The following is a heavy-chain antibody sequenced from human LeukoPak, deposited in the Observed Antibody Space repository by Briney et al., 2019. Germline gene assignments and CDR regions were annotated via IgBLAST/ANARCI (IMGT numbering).Heavy chain of an antibody. CDR3: ARAYNWNAFDI. CDR2: IYHSGTT. J-gene: IGHJ3*02. Sequence: PSETLSLTCAVSGDSISSSHWWSWVRQPPGKGLEWIGEIYHSGTTHYNPSLKSRVTMSVDKSKNQFSLKLTSVTAADTALFYCARAYNWNAFDIWGQGTMVTVSS. D-gene: IGHD1-20*01. CDR1: GDSISSSHW. V-gene: IGHV4-4*02.